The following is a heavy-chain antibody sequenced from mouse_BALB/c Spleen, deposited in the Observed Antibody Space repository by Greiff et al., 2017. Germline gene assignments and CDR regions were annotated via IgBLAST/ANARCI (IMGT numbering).Heavy chain of an antibody. CDR2: ISYSGST. CDR1: GYSITSDYA. CDR3: GGEVPDYYYAMDD. Sequence: EVQRVESGPGLVKPSQSLSLTCTVTGYSITSDYAWNWIRQFPGNKLEWMGYISYSGSTSYNPSLKSRISITRDTSKNQFFLQLNSVTTEDTATYYCGGEVPDYYYAMDDWGQGTSVTVSS. J-gene: IGHJ4*01. D-gene: IGHD2-14*01. V-gene: IGHV3-2*02.